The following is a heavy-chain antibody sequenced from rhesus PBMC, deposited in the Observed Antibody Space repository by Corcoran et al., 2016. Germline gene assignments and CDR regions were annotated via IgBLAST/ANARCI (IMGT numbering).Heavy chain of an antibody. CDR1: GGSPSDYFR. Sequence: QVQLQESGPGLVKPSETLSLTCAVPGGSPSDYFRWNWIRPPPGKGLEWIGYLSGDTTNTKYNPSLKSRVTISKDTSRNQFSLTLNSVTAADTAVYYCAIRLSSVYWYFALWGPGTPITISS. CDR3: AIRLSSVYWYFAL. CDR2: LSGDTTNT. V-gene: IGHV4S10*01. J-gene: IGHJ2*01. D-gene: IGHD6-31*01.